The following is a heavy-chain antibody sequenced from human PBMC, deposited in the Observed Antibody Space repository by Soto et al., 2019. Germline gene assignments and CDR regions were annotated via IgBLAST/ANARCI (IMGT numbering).Heavy chain of an antibody. Sequence: QVQLVQSGAEAKKPGASVKVSCKTSGGTFSSYAISWVRQAPGQGLEWMGGIVPLFRTTNYAQKFQGRVTNTADTSTYTVYMERSGLRSGDTAVYYCARGGYSSTWSNLLDRSGLDVWGQGTTVTVSS. CDR1: GGTFSSYA. CDR2: IVPLFRTT. D-gene: IGHD6-13*01. V-gene: IGHV1-69*06. J-gene: IGHJ6*02. CDR3: ARGGYSSTWSNLLDRSGLDV.